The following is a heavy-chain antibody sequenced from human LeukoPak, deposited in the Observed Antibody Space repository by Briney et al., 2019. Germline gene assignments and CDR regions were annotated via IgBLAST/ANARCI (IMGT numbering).Heavy chain of an antibody. CDR1: GGSFSGYY. CDR2: INHSGST. CDR3: ARAWVESIAARRSFDP. V-gene: IGHV4-34*01. J-gene: IGHJ5*02. D-gene: IGHD6-6*01. Sequence: PSETLSLTCAVYGGSFSGYYWSWIRQPPGKGLEWIGEINHSGSTNYNPSLKSRVTISVDTSKNQFSLKLSSVTAADTAVYYCARAWVESIAARRSFDPWGQGTLVTVSS.